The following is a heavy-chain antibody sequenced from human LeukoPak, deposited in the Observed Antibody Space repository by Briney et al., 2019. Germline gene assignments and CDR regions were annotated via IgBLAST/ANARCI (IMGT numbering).Heavy chain of an antibody. V-gene: IGHV1-69*13. Sequence: SVKVSCKASGYTFTNYGISWVRQAPGQGLEWMGGIIPIFGTANYAQKFQGRVTITADESTSTAYMELSSLRSEDTAVYYCARDGIVVVTAIVYYYGMDVWGQGTTVTVSS. J-gene: IGHJ6*02. D-gene: IGHD2-21*02. CDR1: GYTFTNYG. CDR2: IIPIFGTA. CDR3: ARDGIVVVTAIVYYYGMDV.